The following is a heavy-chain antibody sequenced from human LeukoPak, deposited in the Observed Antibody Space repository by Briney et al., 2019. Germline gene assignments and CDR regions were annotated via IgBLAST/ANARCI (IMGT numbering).Heavy chain of an antibody. D-gene: IGHD1-1*01. Sequence: GVSLRLSCAASGFTFSDYSMNWVRQATGKGLEWVSYISSIGATIYYADSVKGRFTISRDNAKNSLFLQMNSLRAEDTAVYYCARGPYKYVISANPDYWGQGTLVTVSS. CDR3: ARGPYKYVISANPDY. V-gene: IGHV3-48*01. CDR1: GFTFSDYS. CDR2: ISSIGATI. J-gene: IGHJ4*02.